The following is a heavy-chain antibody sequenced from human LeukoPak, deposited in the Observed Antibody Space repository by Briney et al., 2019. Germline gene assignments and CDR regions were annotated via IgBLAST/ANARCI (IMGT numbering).Heavy chain of an antibody. V-gene: IGHV3-21*01. CDR3: AKTPPPPQWLAYYYGMDV. Sequence: KPGGSLRLSCAASGFTFSSYSMNWVRQAPGKGLEWVSSISSSSYIYYADSVKGRFTISRDNAKNSLYLQMNSLRAEDTAVYYFAKTPPPPQWLAYYYGMDVWGQGTTVTVSS. D-gene: IGHD6-19*01. CDR1: GFTFSSYS. J-gene: IGHJ6*02. CDR2: ISSSSYI.